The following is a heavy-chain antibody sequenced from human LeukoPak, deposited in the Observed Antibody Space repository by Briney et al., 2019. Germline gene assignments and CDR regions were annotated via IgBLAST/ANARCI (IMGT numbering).Heavy chain of an antibody. CDR2: ISGSGGST. CDR3: ARAVVPAAMAWFDP. D-gene: IGHD2-2*01. Sequence: GGSLRLSCAAPGFTFSSYAMSWVRQAPGKGLEWVSAISGSGGSTYYADSVKGRFTISRDNSKNTLYLQMNSLRAEDTAVYYCARAVVPAAMAWFDPWGQGTLVTVSS. V-gene: IGHV3-23*01. CDR1: GFTFSSYA. J-gene: IGHJ5*02.